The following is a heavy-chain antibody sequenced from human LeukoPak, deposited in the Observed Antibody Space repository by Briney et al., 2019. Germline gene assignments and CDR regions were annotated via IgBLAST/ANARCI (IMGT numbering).Heavy chain of an antibody. D-gene: IGHD3-10*01. CDR2: MNPSSGNT. V-gene: IGHV1-8*01. J-gene: IGHJ4*02. Sequence: ASVNVSCKASGYTFTSYDINWVRQATGQGLEWLGWMNPSSGNTGYAQKFQGRVTMTRDTSISTAYMELSSLRSEDTAVYYCARGNTMVRGAPLGYWGQGTLVTVSS. CDR3: ARGNTMVRGAPLGY. CDR1: GYTFTSYD.